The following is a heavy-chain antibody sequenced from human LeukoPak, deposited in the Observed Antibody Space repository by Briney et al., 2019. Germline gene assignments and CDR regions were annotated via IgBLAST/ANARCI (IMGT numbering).Heavy chain of an antibody. V-gene: IGHV4-34*01. CDR1: GGSFSGYY. Sequence: SETLSLTCAVYGGSFSGYYWSWIRRSPGKGLEWIGEINHSGSTNYNPSLKSRVTISVDTSKNQFSLKLSSVTAADTAVYYCARHYGDYGDWFDPWGQGTLVTVSS. CDR3: ARHYGDYGDWFDP. CDR2: INHSGST. D-gene: IGHD4-17*01. J-gene: IGHJ5*02.